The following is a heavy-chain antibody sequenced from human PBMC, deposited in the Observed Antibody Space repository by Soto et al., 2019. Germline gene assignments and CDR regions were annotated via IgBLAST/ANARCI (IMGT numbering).Heavy chain of an antibody. J-gene: IGHJ4*02. Sequence: QVQLVQSGAEVKKPGSSVKVSCKASGGTFSSYTISWVRQAPGQGLEWMGRIIPILGIANYAQKFQGRVTITADKSTSTAYMELSSLRSEDTAVYYCARDLYSGSYTSKPYYWGQGTLVTVSS. CDR2: IIPILGIA. CDR1: GGTFSSYT. D-gene: IGHD1-26*01. V-gene: IGHV1-69*08. CDR3: ARDLYSGSYTSKPYY.